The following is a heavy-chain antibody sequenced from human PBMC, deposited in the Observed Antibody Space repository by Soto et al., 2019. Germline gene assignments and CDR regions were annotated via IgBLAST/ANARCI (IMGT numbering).Heavy chain of an antibody. CDR2: IYYSGST. J-gene: IGHJ4*02. D-gene: IGHD3-3*01. CDR3: AREQYYDFWSGYYTGESDY. CDR1: GGSISSSSYY. V-gene: IGHV4-39*01. Sequence: PSETLSLTCTVSGGSISSSSYYWGWIRQPPGKGREGIGSIYYSGSTYYNPSLKSRVTISVDTSKNQFSLKLSSVTAADTAVYYCAREQYYDFWSGYYTGESDYWGQGTRVTVS.